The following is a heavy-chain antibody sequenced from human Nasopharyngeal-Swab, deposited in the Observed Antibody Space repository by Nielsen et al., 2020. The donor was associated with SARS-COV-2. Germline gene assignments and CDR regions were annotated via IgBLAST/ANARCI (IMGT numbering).Heavy chain of an antibody. V-gene: IGHV3-11*06. Sequence: GESLKISCAASGFTFSDYYMSWIRQAPGKGLEWVSYISSSSSYTNYADSVKGRFTISRDNAKNSLYLQMNSLRAEDTAVYYCARDRLPLSYFDYWGQGTLVTVSS. CDR2: ISSSSSYT. CDR1: GFTFSDYY. J-gene: IGHJ4*02. D-gene: IGHD2-15*01. CDR3: ARDRLPLSYFDY.